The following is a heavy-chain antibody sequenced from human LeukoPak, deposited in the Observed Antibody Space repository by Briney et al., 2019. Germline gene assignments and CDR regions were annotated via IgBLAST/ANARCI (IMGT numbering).Heavy chain of an antibody. J-gene: IGHJ4*02. CDR2: INSDGTST. V-gene: IGHV3-74*01. Sequence: GGSLRLSCAASGFTFSSSWMHWVRQAPGKGLVWVSHINSDGTSTTYADSVKGRFTISRDNTKNTLYLQMNSLRAEDTAVYYCTRGRGVTVSPFDDWGLGTLVTVYS. D-gene: IGHD4-17*01. CDR3: TRGRGVTVSPFDD. CDR1: GFTFSSSW.